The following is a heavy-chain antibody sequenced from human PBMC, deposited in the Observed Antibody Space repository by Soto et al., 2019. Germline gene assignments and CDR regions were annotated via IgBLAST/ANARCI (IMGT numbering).Heavy chain of an antibody. D-gene: IGHD6-6*01. CDR1: GYAFTTYG. CDR2: ISAHNGNT. CDR3: ARGRDGDY. Sequence: QVHLVQSGAEVKKPGASVKVSCKGSGYAFTTYGITWVRQAPGQGLEWMGWISAHNGNTNYAQKLQGSVTVTRDTSTSTAYMELRSRRSDGTAVYYCARGRDGDYWGQGALVTVSS. V-gene: IGHV1-18*01. J-gene: IGHJ4*02.